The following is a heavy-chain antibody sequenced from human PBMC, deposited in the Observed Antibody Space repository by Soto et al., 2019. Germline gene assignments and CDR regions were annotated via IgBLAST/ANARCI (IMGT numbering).Heavy chain of an antibody. V-gene: IGHV3-74*01. CDR2: INSDGRNT. J-gene: IGHJ4*02. CDR3: ARLLAVAGINY. D-gene: IGHD6-19*01. CDR1: GFTFSNYW. Sequence: EVQLVESGGGLVQPGGSLRLSCAASGFTFSNYWMHWVRQVPGKGLVWVSRINSDGRNTSYAGFVKGRFTISRDNAKNTLYLQMDSLGAEDTAVYYCARLLAVAGINYWGQGTLVTVSS.